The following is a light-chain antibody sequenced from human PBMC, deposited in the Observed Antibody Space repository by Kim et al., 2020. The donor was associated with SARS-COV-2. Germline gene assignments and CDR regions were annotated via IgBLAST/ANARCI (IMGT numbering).Light chain of an antibody. Sequence: SASLGHRATITSRAIQDIKKWLTWYQQKPGTASKLLIYDASRLQSGVPSRFRGSGSGTDFSLSRSSMQPKDFATYFSQQSETIPYTFGQGTKLQI. CDR1: QDIKKW. CDR3: QQSETIPYT. J-gene: IGKJ2*01. CDR2: DAS. V-gene: IGKV1D-12*01.